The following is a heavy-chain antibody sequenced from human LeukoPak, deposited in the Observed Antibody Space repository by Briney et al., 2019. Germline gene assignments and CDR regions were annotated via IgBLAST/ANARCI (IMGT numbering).Heavy chain of an antibody. J-gene: IGHJ4*02. Sequence: SVKVSCKASGGTFSSYAISWARQAPGQGLEWMGGIIPIFGTANYAQKFQGRVTITTDESTSTAYMELSSLRSEDTAVYYCASPFYYGSGFDYWGQGTLVTVSS. CDR3: ASPFYYGSGFDY. V-gene: IGHV1-69*05. D-gene: IGHD3-22*01. CDR2: IIPIFGTA. CDR1: GGTFSSYA.